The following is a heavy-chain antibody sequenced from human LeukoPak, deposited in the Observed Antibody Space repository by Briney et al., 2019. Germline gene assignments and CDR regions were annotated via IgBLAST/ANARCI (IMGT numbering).Heavy chain of an antibody. CDR2: IYYSGST. CDR1: GGSISSSSYY. J-gene: IGHJ2*01. CDR3: ARLYCGGDCYEPYWYFDL. V-gene: IGHV4-39*01. Sequence: SETLSLTCTVSGGSISSSSYYWGWIRQPPGKGLEWIGSIYYSGSTYYNPSLKSRVTISVDTSKNQFSLKLSSVTAADTAVYYCARLYCGGDCYEPYWYFDLWGRGTLVTVSS. D-gene: IGHD2-21*02.